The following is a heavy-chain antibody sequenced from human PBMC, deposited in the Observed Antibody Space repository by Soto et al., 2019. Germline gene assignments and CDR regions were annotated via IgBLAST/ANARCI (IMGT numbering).Heavy chain of an antibody. D-gene: IGHD3-22*01. CDR1: GGSISSGGYY. Sequence: PSETLSLTCTVSGGSISSGGYYWSWIRQHPGKGLEWIGYIYYSGSTYYNPSLKSRVTISVDTSKNQFSLKLSSVTAADTAVYYCARSNYDSSGYYSSLRYWGQGTLVTVSS. CDR3: ARSNYDSSGYYSSLRY. V-gene: IGHV4-31*03. CDR2: IYYSGST. J-gene: IGHJ4*02.